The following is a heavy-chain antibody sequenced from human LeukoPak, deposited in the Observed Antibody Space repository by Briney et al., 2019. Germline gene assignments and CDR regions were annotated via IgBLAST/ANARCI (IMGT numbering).Heavy chain of an antibody. CDR2: LSYDGKNI. CDR1: GFSFSDYA. J-gene: IGHJ6*02. V-gene: IGHV3-30*04. D-gene: IGHD6-13*01. Sequence: PGRSLRLSCTASGFSFSDYAMHWVRQAPGKGLEWVAILSYDGKNIEYADSVKGRFTISRDNSKNTLYLQMNSLRAEDTAVYYCARKSSSWIGMDVWGQGTTVTVSS. CDR3: ARKSSSWIGMDV.